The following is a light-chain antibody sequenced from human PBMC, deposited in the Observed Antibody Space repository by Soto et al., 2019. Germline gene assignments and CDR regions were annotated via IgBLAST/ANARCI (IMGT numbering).Light chain of an antibody. Sequence: DIQMTQSPSTLSASVGDRVTITCRASQSISSWLAWYQQKPGKAPKLLIYDVSSLESGVPSRFSGSGSGTEFTLSISSLQPEDFATYYCQQLNSYPITFGQGTRREIK. CDR3: QQLNSYPIT. J-gene: IGKJ5*01. V-gene: IGKV1-5*01. CDR2: DVS. CDR1: QSISSW.